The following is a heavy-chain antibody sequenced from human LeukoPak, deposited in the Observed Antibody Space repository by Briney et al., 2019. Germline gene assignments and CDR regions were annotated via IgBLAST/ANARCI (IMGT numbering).Heavy chain of an antibody. V-gene: IGHV3-23*01. CDR2: ISNNGGYT. CDR3: AKQLGYCSDGSCYFPY. Sequence: GGSLRLSCTASGFTFSSYSMNWVRQAPGKGLEWVSAISNNGGYTYYADSVQGRFTISRDNSKSTLCLQMNSLRAEDTAVYYCAKQLGYCSDGSCYFPYWGQGTLVTVSS. CDR1: GFTFSSYS. D-gene: IGHD2-15*01. J-gene: IGHJ4*02.